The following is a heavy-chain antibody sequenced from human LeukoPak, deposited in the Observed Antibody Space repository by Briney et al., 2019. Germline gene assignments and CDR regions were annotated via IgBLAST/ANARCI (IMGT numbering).Heavy chain of an antibody. CDR2: IKQDGSEK. CDR3: ARDPTIFGVVIVPDY. J-gene: IGHJ4*02. D-gene: IGHD3-3*01. V-gene: IGHV3-7*01. Sequence: GVSLRLSCAASGFTFSSYWMSWVRQAPGKGLEWVANIKQDGSEKYYVDSVKGRFTISRDNAKNSLYLQMNSLRAEDTAVYYCARDPTIFGVVIVPDYWGQGTLVTVSS. CDR1: GFTFSSYW.